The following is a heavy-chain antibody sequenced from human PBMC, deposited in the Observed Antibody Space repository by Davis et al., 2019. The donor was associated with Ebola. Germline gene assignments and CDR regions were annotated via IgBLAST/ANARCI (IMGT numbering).Heavy chain of an antibody. CDR2: INPSSGDT. J-gene: IGHJ4*02. D-gene: IGHD5-24*01. V-gene: IGHV1-2*06. Sequence: ASVKVSCKASGYTFTGFYLHWVRQAPGQGLEWMGRINPSSGDTDYAQKFQGRVTITRDTSASTAYMELSSLRSEDTAVYYCARDFGRDGYNEGYWGQGTLVTVSS. CDR3: ARDFGRDGYNEGY. CDR1: GYTFTGFY.